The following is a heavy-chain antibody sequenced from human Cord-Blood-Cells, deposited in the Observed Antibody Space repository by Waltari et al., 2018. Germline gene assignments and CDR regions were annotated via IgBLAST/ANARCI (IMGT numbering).Heavy chain of an antibody. V-gene: IGHV1-2*06. J-gene: IGHJ5*02. CDR2: INPTSGGT. D-gene: IGHD6-19*01. CDR1: GYTFTGYY. CDR3: ARGEVADNWFDP. Sequence: QVQLVQSGAEVKKPGASVKVSCKASGYTFTGYYMHWVRQAPGQGLEWRGRINPTSGGTNYAQKLRGRVTMTRDTSSSTAYMELSRLRSDDTAVYYCARGEVADNWFDPWGQGTLVTVSS.